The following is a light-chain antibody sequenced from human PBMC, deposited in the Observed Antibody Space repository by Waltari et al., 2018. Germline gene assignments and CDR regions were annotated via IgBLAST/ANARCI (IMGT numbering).Light chain of an antibody. Sequence: DIQMTQSPSSLSASVGDTVTLTCRASQSISSWLDWYQQKPGKAPKLLIYKASSLQSGVPSRFSGSGSGTDFTLTISSLQPEDFATYYCLQYSSSPWTFGQGTKVEIK. CDR2: KAS. CDR1: QSISSW. CDR3: LQYSSSPWT. V-gene: IGKV1-12*01. J-gene: IGKJ1*01.